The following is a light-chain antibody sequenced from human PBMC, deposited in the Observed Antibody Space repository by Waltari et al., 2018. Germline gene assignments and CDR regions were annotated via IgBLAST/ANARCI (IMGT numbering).Light chain of an antibody. CDR2: DVF. J-gene: IGLJ2*01. CDR3: CSYAGSYTVL. V-gene: IGLV2-11*01. CDR1: SNDVGGYNH. Sequence: QSALTQPRSVSGSPGQSVTFSCTGTSNDVGGYNHVSWYQQSPGKAPKLMIYDVFNRPAGVPERCAGSKSGNTAPMTISGLQADDEADYYCCSYAGSYTVLFGGGTKLTVL.